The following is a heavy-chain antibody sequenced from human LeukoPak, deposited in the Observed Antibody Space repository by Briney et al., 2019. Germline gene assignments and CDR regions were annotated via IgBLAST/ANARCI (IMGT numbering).Heavy chain of an antibody. J-gene: IGHJ4*02. CDR2: ISGSGGST. D-gene: IGHD1-26*01. V-gene: IGHV3-23*01. CDR1: GFTFSSYA. Sequence: GGSLRLSCAASGFTFSSYAMSWVRQAPGKGLEWVSAISGSGGSTYYADSVKGRFTISRDNSKNTLYLQMNSLRAEDTAVYYCATAGVSYYEGAGYFDYWGQGTLVTVSS. CDR3: ATAGVSYYEGAGYFDY.